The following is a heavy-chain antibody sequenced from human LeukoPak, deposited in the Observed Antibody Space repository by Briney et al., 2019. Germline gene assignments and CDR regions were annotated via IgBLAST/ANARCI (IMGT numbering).Heavy chain of an antibody. Sequence: SVQVSCMCLDYTYTGYYMHWVRPAPGQGLEWMGWINPNSGGTNYAQKFQGRVTMTRDTSISTAYMELSRLRSDDTAVYYCARVQGYCSSTSCYPDTNFDYWGQGTLVTVSS. CDR1: DYTYTGYY. J-gene: IGHJ4*02. CDR3: ARVQGYCSSTSCYPDTNFDY. D-gene: IGHD2-2*01. CDR2: INPNSGGT. V-gene: IGHV1-2*02.